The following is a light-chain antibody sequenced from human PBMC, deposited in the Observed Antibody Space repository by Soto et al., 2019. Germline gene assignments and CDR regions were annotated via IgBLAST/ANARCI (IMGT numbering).Light chain of an antibody. Sequence: QSVLTQSPSASGTPGQTVTISCSGSSSNIGSNPVNWYQQLPGTAPKLLIYSHSQRPAGVPDRFSGSKSGTSASLAISGLQSEDEADYYCAAWDDSLSGVIFGGGTKVNVL. CDR3: AAWDDSLSGVI. J-gene: IGLJ2*01. CDR1: SSNIGSNP. CDR2: SHS. V-gene: IGLV1-44*01.